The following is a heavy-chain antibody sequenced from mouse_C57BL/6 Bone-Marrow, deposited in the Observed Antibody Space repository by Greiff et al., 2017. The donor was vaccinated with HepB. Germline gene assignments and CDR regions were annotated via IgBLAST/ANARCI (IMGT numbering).Heavy chain of an antibody. CDR2: INPNNGGT. CDR3: ARGEGNGFAY. J-gene: IGHJ3*01. D-gene: IGHD2-1*01. CDR1: GYTFTDYY. Sequence: EVQLQQSGPELVKPGASVKISCKASGYTFTDYYMNWVKQSHGKSLEWIGDINPNNGGTSYNQKFKGKATLTVDKSSSTAYMELRSLTSEDSAVYYCARGEGNGFAYWGQGTLVTVSA. V-gene: IGHV1-26*01.